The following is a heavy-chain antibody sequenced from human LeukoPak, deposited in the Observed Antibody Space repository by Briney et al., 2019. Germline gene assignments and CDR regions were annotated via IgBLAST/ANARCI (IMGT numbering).Heavy chain of an antibody. CDR1: GGSFSGYY. D-gene: IGHD3-22*01. CDR3: ARGRTNWLFRTDDFDY. V-gene: IGHV4-34*01. CDR2: INHSGST. J-gene: IGHJ4*02. Sequence: PSETLSLTCAVYGGSFSGYYWSWIRQPPGKGLEWIGEINHSGSTNYNPSLKSRVTISVDTSKNQFSLKLSSVTAADTAVYYCARGRTNWLFRTDDFDYWGQGTLVTVSS.